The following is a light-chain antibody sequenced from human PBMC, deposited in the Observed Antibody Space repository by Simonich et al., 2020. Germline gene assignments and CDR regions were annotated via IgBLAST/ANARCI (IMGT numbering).Light chain of an antibody. J-gene: IGKJ1*01. Sequence: DIVMTQSPDSLAVSLGEGATINCKSSQSVLYSSKNKTYLTWYQQKPGQPPKLFIYWASTRESGVPARFSCSGSGTDFTLTISSLQAEDVAVYYCQQYYSTPQTFGQGTKVEI. CDR1: QSVLYSSKNKTY. V-gene: IGKV4-1*01. CDR3: QQYYSTPQT. CDR2: WAS.